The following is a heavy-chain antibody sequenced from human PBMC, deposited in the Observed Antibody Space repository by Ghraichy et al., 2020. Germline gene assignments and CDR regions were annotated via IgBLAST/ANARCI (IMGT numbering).Heavy chain of an antibody. Sequence: GGSLRLSCAASGFTFSSYAMSWVRQAPGKGLEWVSAISGSGGSTYYADSVKGRFTISRDNSKNTLYLQMNSLRAEDTAVYYCAKDMGYYYDSSGPYYFDYWGQGTLVTVSS. CDR3: AKDMGYYYDSSGPYYFDY. V-gene: IGHV3-23*01. CDR1: GFTFSSYA. CDR2: ISGSGGST. J-gene: IGHJ4*02. D-gene: IGHD3-22*01.